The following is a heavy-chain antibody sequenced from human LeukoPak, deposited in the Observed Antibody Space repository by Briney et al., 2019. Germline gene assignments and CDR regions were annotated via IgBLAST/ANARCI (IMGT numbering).Heavy chain of an antibody. CDR1: GFTFSSYA. J-gene: IGHJ4*02. CDR2: ISGSGGST. CDR3: AKVESLLRYFDWPKGGYFDY. V-gene: IGHV3-23*01. Sequence: GGSLRLSCAASGFTFSSYAMSWVRQAPGKGLEWVSAISGSGGSTYYADSVKGRFTISRDNSKNTLYLQMNSLRAEDTAVYYCAKVESLLRYFDWPKGGYFDYWGQETLVPVSS. D-gene: IGHD3-9*01.